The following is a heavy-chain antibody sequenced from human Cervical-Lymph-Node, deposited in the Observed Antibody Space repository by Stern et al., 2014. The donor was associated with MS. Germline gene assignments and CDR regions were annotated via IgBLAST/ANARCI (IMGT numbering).Heavy chain of an antibody. D-gene: IGHD5-18*01. CDR3: ARPGDDTAKYGLDV. V-gene: IGHV5-51*03. J-gene: IGHJ6*02. Sequence: VQLVESGAEVKKPGESLKISCKGSGYSFTSYWIGWGRQMPGKGLEWMGIIYPGASDTRYSPSFPGQVPISADKSISPAYLHWSSLKASDTAMYYCARPGDDTAKYGLDVWGQGTTVTVSS. CDR2: IYPGASDT. CDR1: GYSFTSYW.